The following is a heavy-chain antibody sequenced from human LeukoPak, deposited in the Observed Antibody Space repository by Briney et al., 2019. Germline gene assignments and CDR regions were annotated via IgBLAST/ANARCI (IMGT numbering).Heavy chain of an antibody. CDR2: IYSGEST. Sequence: PGGSLRLSCAASGFSVSSSYMNWVRQAPGRGLEWVAVIYSGESTNYADSVKGRFTISRDNSKNTLYLQMNSLRAEDTAVYYCAKVTYGSGTYGAFDYWGQGTLVTVSS. CDR1: GFSVSSSY. CDR3: AKVTYGSGTYGAFDY. J-gene: IGHJ4*02. D-gene: IGHD3-10*01. V-gene: IGHV3-53*01.